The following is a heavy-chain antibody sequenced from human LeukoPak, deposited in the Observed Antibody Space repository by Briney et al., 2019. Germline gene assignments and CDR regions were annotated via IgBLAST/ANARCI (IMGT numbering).Heavy chain of an antibody. Sequence: GGSLRLSCAASGFTFSSYGMHWVRQAPGKGLEWVAFIRYDGSNKYYADSVKGRFTISRDSSKNTLYLQMNSLRAEDTAVYYCAKVKDGIVGAFDYWGQGTLVTVSS. D-gene: IGHD1-26*01. CDR3: AKVKDGIVGAFDY. V-gene: IGHV3-30*02. CDR2: IRYDGSNK. CDR1: GFTFSSYG. J-gene: IGHJ4*02.